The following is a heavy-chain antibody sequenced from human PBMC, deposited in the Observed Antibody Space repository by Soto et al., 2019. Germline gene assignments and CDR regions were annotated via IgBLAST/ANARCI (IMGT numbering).Heavy chain of an antibody. Sequence: QVQLVQSGGEVKKPGASVKVSCKASGYTFPSSTISWVREAPGQGLEWMGWISAYNGNTKYAQKLQGRVTMTTDTSTTTAYMELRNLRSDDTAMYFCAIANSGANYYWGQGTLVTVSS. D-gene: IGHD4-17*01. V-gene: IGHV1-18*01. CDR2: ISAYNGNT. CDR3: AIANSGANYY. J-gene: IGHJ4*02. CDR1: GYTFPSST.